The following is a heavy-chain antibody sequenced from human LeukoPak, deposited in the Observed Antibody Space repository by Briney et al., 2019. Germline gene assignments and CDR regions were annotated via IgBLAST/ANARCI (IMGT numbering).Heavy chain of an antibody. V-gene: IGHV3-30-3*01. Sequence: PGRSLRLSCAASGFSFSDYAMHWVRQAPGKGLEWVALISYDGTNKFYADSVKGRFTISRDNSQNTLSLQMNSPRAEDTALYYCARDFRYAADVWGQGTTVTVS. J-gene: IGHJ6*02. CDR3: ARDFRYAADV. D-gene: IGHD1-1*01. CDR2: ISYDGTNK. CDR1: GFSFSDYA.